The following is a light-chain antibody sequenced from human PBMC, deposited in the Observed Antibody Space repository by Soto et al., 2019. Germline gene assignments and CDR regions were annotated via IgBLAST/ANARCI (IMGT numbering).Light chain of an antibody. J-gene: IGLJ2*01. CDR3: CSYAGSSTFGVL. CDR2: EDS. V-gene: IGLV2-23*02. Sequence: QSVLTQPASVSGSPGQSITISCTGSSKDVGSYNLVSWYQQYSGKAPKLMIFEDSKRPSGVSSRFSGSKSGNSASLTISGLQADDEAHYYCCSYAGSSTFGVLFGGGTKLTVL. CDR1: SKDVGSYNL.